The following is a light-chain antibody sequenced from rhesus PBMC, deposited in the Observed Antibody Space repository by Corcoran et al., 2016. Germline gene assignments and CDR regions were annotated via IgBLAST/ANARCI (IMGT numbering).Light chain of an antibody. CDR3: QQTDNFPLT. J-gene: IGKJ4*01. V-gene: IGKV1-69*01. Sequence: DIQMTQSPSSLSASVGDRVTITCRASQDISNYSAWFQHKPGTAPKLLIYRHSNLENGAPSRFRGSGSGTDFTLTISSLQPEVIATYFCQQTDNFPLTFGGGTKVELK. CDR2: RHS. CDR1: QDISNY.